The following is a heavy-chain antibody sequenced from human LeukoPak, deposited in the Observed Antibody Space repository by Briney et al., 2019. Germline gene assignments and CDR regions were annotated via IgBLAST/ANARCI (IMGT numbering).Heavy chain of an antibody. CDR1: GGSISSYY. J-gene: IGHJ6*02. Sequence: PSETLSLTCTVSGGSISSYYWSWIRQPPGKGLEWIGYIYYSGSTNYNPSLKSRVTISVDTSKNQFSLKLSSVTAADTAVYYCAREYYYDSSGYGNYYYGMDVWGQGTTVTVSS. CDR3: AREYYYDSSGYGNYYYGMDV. CDR2: IYYSGST. D-gene: IGHD3-22*01. V-gene: IGHV4-59*01.